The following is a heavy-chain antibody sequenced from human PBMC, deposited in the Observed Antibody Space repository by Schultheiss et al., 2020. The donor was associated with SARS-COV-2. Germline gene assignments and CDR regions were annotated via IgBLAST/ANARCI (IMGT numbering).Heavy chain of an antibody. D-gene: IGHD5-18*01. CDR2: INDGRGT. Sequence: SETLSLTCAVYGGSFSGYYWSWIRQPPGKGLEWIGEINDGRGTSYNPSLKSRATIFVDTSKNQFSLRLRSVTAADTAVYYCARGFRYSYGGWFDPWGQGTLVTVSS. CDR1: GGSFSGYY. J-gene: IGHJ5*02. CDR3: ARGFRYSYGGWFDP. V-gene: IGHV4-34*01.